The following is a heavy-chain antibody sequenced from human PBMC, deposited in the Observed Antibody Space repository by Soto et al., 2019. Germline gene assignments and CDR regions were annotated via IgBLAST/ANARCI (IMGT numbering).Heavy chain of an antibody. CDR2: ISWNSGSI. CDR1: GFTFDDYA. D-gene: IGHD2-15*01. Sequence: GGSLRLSCAASGFTFDDYAMHWVRQAPGKGLEWVSGISWNSGSIGYADSVKGRFTISRDNAKNSLYLQMNSLRAEDTALYYCAKDRGYCSGGSCYDLYYYCGMDVCCQGTTVTVS. J-gene: IGHJ6*02. CDR3: AKDRGYCSGGSCYDLYYYCGMDV. V-gene: IGHV3-9*01.